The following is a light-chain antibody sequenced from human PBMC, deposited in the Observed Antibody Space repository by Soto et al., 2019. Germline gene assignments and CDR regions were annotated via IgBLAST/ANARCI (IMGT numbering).Light chain of an antibody. CDR1: SSDVGGYNY. Sequence: QSVLTQPRSVSGSPGQSVTISCTGTSSDVGGYNYVSWYQQHPGKAPKVMIYDVSERTSGVTDRFSGSKSGNTASLTISGLQAEDEADYYCCSYAGSPRYVLGTGTKVTVL. J-gene: IGLJ1*01. CDR2: DVS. V-gene: IGLV2-11*01. CDR3: CSYAGSPRYV.